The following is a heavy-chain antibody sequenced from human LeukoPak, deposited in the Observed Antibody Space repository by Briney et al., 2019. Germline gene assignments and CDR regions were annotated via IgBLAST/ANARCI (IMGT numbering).Heavy chain of an antibody. Sequence: PGGSLRLSCAASGFTFSSNAMHWVRQAPGKGLEWVAVISYDGTNKYYAESVKGRFTISRDNSKNTLYLQMNSLRAEDTAVYYCAKDVAGITMITYFDYWGQGTLVTVSS. J-gene: IGHJ4*02. CDR1: GFTFSSNA. CDR3: AKDVAGITMITYFDY. V-gene: IGHV3-30-3*01. CDR2: ISYDGTNK. D-gene: IGHD3-22*01.